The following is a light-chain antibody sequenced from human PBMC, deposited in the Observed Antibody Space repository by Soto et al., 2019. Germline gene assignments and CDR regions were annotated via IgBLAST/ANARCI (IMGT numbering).Light chain of an antibody. Sequence: DIGLTQSPGTLSLSPGERATLSCRASQSVSSSYLAWYQQKPGQAPRLLIYGASSRATGIPDRFSGSGSGTDFTLTISRLEPEDFAVYYCQQYGSSPPEVTFGGGTNVDI. CDR1: QSVSSSY. J-gene: IGKJ4*01. CDR2: GAS. CDR3: QQYGSSPPEVT. V-gene: IGKV3-20*01.